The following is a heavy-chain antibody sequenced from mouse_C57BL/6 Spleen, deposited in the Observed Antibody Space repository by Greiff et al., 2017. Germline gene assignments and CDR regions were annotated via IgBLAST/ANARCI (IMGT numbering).Heavy chain of an antibody. J-gene: IGHJ3*01. V-gene: IGHV1-81*01. CDR2: IYPRRGNT. CDR3: ARALTVVVPAY. D-gene: IGHD1-1*01. Sequence: QVQLQQSGAELARPGASVKLSCKASGYTFTSYGISWVKQRTGQGLEWIGEIYPRRGNTYYNEKFKGKATLTADKSSSTAYMELRSLTSEDSAVYFCARALTVVVPAYWGQGTLVTVSA. CDR1: GYTFTSYG.